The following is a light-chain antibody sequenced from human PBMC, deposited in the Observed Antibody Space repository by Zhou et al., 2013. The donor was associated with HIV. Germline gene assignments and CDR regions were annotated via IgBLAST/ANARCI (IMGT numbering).Light chain of an antibody. CDR2: GAS. CDR3: QQYGSSPPWT. J-gene: IGKJ1*01. CDR1: QSISSS. Sequence: EIAMTQSPATLSVSPGGRATLSCRASQSISSSLVWYQQKPGQAPRLLIYGASSRATGIPDRFSGSGSGTDFTLTISRLEPEDFAVYYCQQYGSSPPWTFGQGTKVEIK. V-gene: IGKV3-20*01.